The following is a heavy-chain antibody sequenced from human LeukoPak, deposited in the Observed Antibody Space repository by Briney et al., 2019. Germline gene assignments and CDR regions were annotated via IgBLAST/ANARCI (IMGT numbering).Heavy chain of an antibody. CDR2: ISDSGSNT. D-gene: IGHD4-17*01. CDR3: AKDEDPTVTTDFDY. V-gene: IGHV3-23*01. J-gene: IGHJ4*02. CDR1: GFTFTSYA. Sequence: GGSLRLSCAASGFTFTSYAMNWVRQAPGKGLEWVSAISDSGSNTYYADSVKGRFSISRDNSKNTLYLHMNSLRAEDTAVYYCAKDEDPTVTTDFDYWGQGTLVTVSS.